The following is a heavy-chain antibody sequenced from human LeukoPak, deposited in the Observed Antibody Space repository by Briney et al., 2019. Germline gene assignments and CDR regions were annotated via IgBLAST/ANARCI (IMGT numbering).Heavy chain of an antibody. CDR2: INPNSGGT. Sequence: ASVKVSCKASGGTFSNYAISWVRQAPGQGLEWMGWINPNSGGTNYAQKFQGRVTMTRDTSISTAYMELSRLRSDDTAVYYCARHDFDTNIPVDPWGRGTLVIVSS. J-gene: IGHJ5*02. CDR1: GGTFSNYA. D-gene: IGHD2/OR15-2a*01. CDR3: ARHDFDTNIPVDP. V-gene: IGHV1-2*02.